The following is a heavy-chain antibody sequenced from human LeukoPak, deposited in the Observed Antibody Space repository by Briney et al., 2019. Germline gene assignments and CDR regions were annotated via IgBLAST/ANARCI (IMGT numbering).Heavy chain of an antibody. V-gene: IGHV3-66*01. CDR3: ARDPGGNQNGFDI. J-gene: IGHJ3*02. Sequence: ASVKVSCKASGGTFSSYAISWVRQAPGKGLEWVSVIHSGGTTYSADSVKDRFTISRDNSKNTLYLQMNSLRAEDTAVYYCARDPGGNQNGFDIWGQGTMVTVSS. CDR1: GGTFSSYA. CDR2: IHSGGTT. D-gene: IGHD3-16*01.